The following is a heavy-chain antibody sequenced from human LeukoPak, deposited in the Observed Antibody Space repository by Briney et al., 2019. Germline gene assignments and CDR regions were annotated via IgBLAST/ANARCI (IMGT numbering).Heavy chain of an antibody. J-gene: IGHJ4*02. CDR2: IYSGGTT. CDR3: ARGGTAMVPLDY. D-gene: IGHD5-18*01. V-gene: IGHV4-4*07. CDR1: GASINNDF. Sequence: SETLSLTCTVSGASINNDFWTWIRQPAGKGLEWIGRIYSGGTTNYNPSLKSRVTMSVDTSKNQFSLKLTSVTAADTAVYYCARGGTAMVPLDYWGQGTLVTVSS.